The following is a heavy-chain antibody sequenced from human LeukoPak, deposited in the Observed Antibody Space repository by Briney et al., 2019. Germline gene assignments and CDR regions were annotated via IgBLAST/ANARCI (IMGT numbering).Heavy chain of an antibody. CDR3: ARDNLIDDFWSGYYYYYYYMDV. D-gene: IGHD3-3*01. Sequence: ASVKVSCKASGYTFTSYYMHWVRQAPGQGLEWMGIINPSGGSTSYAQKFQGRVTMTRDMSTSTVYMELSSLRSEDTAVYYCARDNLIDDFWSGYYYYYYYMDVWGKGTTVTVSS. CDR1: GYTFTSYY. CDR2: INPSGGST. V-gene: IGHV1-46*01. J-gene: IGHJ6*03.